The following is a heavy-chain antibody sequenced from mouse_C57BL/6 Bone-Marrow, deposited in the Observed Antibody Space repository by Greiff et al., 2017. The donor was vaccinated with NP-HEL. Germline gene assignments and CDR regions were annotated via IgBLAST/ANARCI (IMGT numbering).Heavy chain of an antibody. J-gene: IGHJ1*03. CDR1: GYTFSSYW. Sequence: QVQLQQPGAELVKPGASVKMSCKASGYTFSSYWITWVTQTPGQGLEWIGNISPGSGSTNYNETFKSRATLTVDTSSSTAYMQLSSLTSADSAVYYCAGMNFDFWGTGPTVTVSS. V-gene: IGHV1-55*01. CDR3: AGMNFDF. CDR2: ISPGSGST.